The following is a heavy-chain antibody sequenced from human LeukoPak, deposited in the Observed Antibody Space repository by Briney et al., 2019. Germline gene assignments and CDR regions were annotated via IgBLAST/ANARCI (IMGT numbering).Heavy chain of an antibody. CDR1: GDSVSSNSAA. J-gene: IGHJ4*02. D-gene: IGHD1-1*01. CDR2: TFYRSEWYN. Sequence: SQTLSLTFAISGDSVSSNSAAWNWIRQSPSRGLEWLGRTFYRSEWYNDSAVSVKSRITIIPDTSKNQFSLQLNSVTPEDTAVYYRARDHNWAFDYWSQGTLVTVSS. V-gene: IGHV6-1*01. CDR3: ARDHNWAFDY.